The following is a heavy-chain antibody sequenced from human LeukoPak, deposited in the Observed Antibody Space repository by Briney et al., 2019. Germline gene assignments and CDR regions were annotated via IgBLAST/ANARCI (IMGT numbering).Heavy chain of an antibody. CDR2: TSSGDAGT. CDR1: GFALSSYA. V-gene: IGHV3-23*01. J-gene: IGHJ4*02. D-gene: IGHD3-22*01. CDR3: ATQPPYYYDSSGRLLDY. Sequence: GGSLRLSCAASGFALSSYAMSWVRQAPGKGLEWVSATSSGDAGTYHAESVRGRFTISRDNSKNTLYLQMNSLRAEDTAVYYCATQPPYYYDSSGRLLDYWGQGTLVTVSS.